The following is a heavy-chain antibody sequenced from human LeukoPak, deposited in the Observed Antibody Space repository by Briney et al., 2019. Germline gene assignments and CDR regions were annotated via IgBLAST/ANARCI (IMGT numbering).Heavy chain of an antibody. V-gene: IGHV3-15*01. D-gene: IGHD2/OR15-2a*01. Sequence: GGSLRLSCAASGFTFTDAWMTWLRQAPGKGLEWIGLIKRKSDGGTTEYAAPMQGRFAISRDDSKDTLYLQMDTLKTEDTAVYYCATGSRGDFWGQGTLVTVSS. CDR1: GFTFTDAW. J-gene: IGHJ4*02. CDR3: ATGSRGDF. CDR2: IKRKSDGGTT.